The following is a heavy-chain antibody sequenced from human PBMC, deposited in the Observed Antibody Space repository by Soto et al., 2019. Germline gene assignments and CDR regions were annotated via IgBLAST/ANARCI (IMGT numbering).Heavy chain of an antibody. CDR2: INSDGSST. D-gene: IGHD6-13*01. CDR3: ARDEAAQYYFDY. Sequence: GGSLRLSCAASGFTFSIYWMHWVRQAPGKGLVWVSRINSDGSSTSYADSVKGRFTISRDNAKNTLYLQMNSLRAEDTAVYYCARDEAAQYYFDYWGQGTLVTVSS. V-gene: IGHV3-74*01. J-gene: IGHJ4*02. CDR1: GFTFSIYW.